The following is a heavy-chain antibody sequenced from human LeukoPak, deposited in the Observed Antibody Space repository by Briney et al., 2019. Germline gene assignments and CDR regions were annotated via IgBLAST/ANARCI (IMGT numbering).Heavy chain of an antibody. CDR3: AELGITMIGGV. J-gene: IGHJ6*04. CDR1: GFTFSSYG. CDR2: ISGSGGST. Sequence: GGSLRLSCAASGFTFSSYGMSWVRQAPGKGLEWVSAISGSGGSTYYSDSVKGRFTISRDNAKNSLYLQMNSLRAEDTAVYYCAELGITMIGGVWGKGTTVTISS. D-gene: IGHD3-10*02. V-gene: IGHV3-23*01.